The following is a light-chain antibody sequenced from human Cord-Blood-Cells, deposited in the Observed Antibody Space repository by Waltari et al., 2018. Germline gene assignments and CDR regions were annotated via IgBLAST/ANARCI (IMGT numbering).Light chain of an antibody. V-gene: IGKV2-28*01. CDR1: QSLLHSNGYNY. CDR3: MQALQTPYT. J-gene: IGKJ2*01. Sequence: DIVMTQSPLSLPVPHGEPASISCRSSQSLLHSNGYNYSDWHLQKPGQSPQLLIYLGSNRASGVPDRFSGSGSGTDFTLKISRVEAEDVGVYYCMQALQTPYTFGQGTKLEIK. CDR2: LGS.